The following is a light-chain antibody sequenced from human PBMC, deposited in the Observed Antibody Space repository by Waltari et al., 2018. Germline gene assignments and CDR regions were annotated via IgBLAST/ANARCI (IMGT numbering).Light chain of an antibody. Sequence: QSALTQPASVSGSPGQSITISCSGTDSDVGAYDFVSWYQQHPGQAPHLIIYEVSNRPSGSSNRFSASKSGHTASQNISGLHAEDEAGYYCGSYTTSSAPGVFGTGTRVTVL. CDR1: DSDVGAYDF. CDR2: EVS. V-gene: IGLV2-14*01. CDR3: GSYTTSSAPGV. J-gene: IGLJ1*01.